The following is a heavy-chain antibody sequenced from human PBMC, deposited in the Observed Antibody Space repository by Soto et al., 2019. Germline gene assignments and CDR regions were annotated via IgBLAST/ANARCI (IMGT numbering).Heavy chain of an antibody. Sequence: SETLSLTCAVYGGSFSDYYWTWIRQHPGKGLEWIGEINHSGSTNYNPSLKSRVSISVDTSKNQFSLNLSSVTAADTAVYYCARARGFVTTVTSFYYYHGMDVWGQGTTVT. D-gene: IGHD4-17*01. CDR1: GGSFSDYY. J-gene: IGHJ6*02. CDR2: INHSGST. CDR3: ARARGFVTTVTSFYYYHGMDV. V-gene: IGHV4-34*01.